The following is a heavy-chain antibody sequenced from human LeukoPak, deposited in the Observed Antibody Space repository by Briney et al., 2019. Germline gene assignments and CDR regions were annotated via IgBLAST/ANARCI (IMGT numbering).Heavy chain of an antibody. CDR2: ISGSGDRT. Sequence: GGSLRLSCAASGFTFSSYAMNWVRQAPGKGLEWVSSISGSGDRTYYADSVNGRFTISRDNSKNTLYLQMNSLRAEDTAIYYCAKGGPYSSSWGGKFDHWGRGTLVTVSS. CDR1: GFTFSSYA. V-gene: IGHV3-23*01. J-gene: IGHJ4*02. D-gene: IGHD6-13*01. CDR3: AKGGPYSSSWGGKFDH.